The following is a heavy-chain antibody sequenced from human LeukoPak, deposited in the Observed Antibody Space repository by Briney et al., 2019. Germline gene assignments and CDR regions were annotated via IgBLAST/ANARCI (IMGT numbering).Heavy chain of an antibody. CDR3: AKHLGYCSSTSSCNYYYYYMDV. V-gene: IGHV3-23*01. CDR2: ISGSGGST. D-gene: IGHD2-2*01. CDR1: GFTFSSYA. J-gene: IGHJ6*03. Sequence: PGGSLRLSCAASGFTFSSYAMSWVRQAPGKGLEWVSAISGSGGSTYYADSVKGRFTISRDNPKNTLYLQMNSLRAEDTVVYYCAKHLGYCSSTSSCNYYYYYMDVWGKGTTVTVSS.